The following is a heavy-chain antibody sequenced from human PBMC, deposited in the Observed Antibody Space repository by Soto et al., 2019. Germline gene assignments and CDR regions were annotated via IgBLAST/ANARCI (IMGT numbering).Heavy chain of an antibody. CDR3: ARHAFGSGFYYGMGV. D-gene: IGHD3-10*01. V-gene: IGHV4-59*08. CDR2: IYYTGST. J-gene: IGHJ6*02. CDR1: GGSISSYY. Sequence: PSETLSLTCTVSGGSISSYYWSWIRQPPGKGLEWLGYIYYTGSTTYTPSLKSRVTISLDTSKNQFSLKLNSVTAADTAVYYCARHAFGSGFYYGMGVWGQGTTVTVSS.